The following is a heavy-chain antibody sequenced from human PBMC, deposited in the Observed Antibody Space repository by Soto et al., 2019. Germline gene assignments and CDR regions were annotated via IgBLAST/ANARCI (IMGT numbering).Heavy chain of an antibody. Sequence: ASVKISCKASGYTFTSYGISWVRQAPGQGLEWMGWISAYNGNTNYAQKFQCRVTMTTDTSTSTAYMVLRILRSDDTAVYYCAREGGTAMGTGSDYWGQGTLVTVSS. CDR2: ISAYNGNT. CDR3: AREGGTAMGTGSDY. J-gene: IGHJ4*02. V-gene: IGHV1-18*01. D-gene: IGHD5-18*01. CDR1: GYTFTSYG.